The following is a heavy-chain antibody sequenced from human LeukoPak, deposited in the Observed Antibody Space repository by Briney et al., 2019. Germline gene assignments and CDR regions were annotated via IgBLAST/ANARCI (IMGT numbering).Heavy chain of an antibody. D-gene: IGHD2-15*01. CDR1: GFTYSDYY. J-gene: IGHJ4*02. CDR2: ISSGSSYT. CDR3: ARVGYSSVGSCWRTGVDY. V-gene: IGHV3-11*05. Sequence: GGSLRLSCAASGFTYSDYYMSWIRQAPGKGLEWVSYISSGSSYTNYADSVKGRFTISRDNAKNSLYLQMNSLRPEDTAVYYCARVGYSSVGSCWRTGVDYWGQGTLVTVSS.